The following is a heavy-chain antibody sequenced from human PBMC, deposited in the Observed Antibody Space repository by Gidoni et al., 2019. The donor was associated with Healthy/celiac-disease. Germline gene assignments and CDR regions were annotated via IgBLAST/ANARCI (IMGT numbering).Heavy chain of an antibody. V-gene: IGHV1-18*01. D-gene: IGHD3-10*01. Sequence: QVQLVQSGAEVKKPGASVKVSCKASGYTFTSYGISWVRQAPGQGLEWMGWISAYNGNTNYAQKLQGRVTMTTDTSTSTAYMELRSLRSDDTAVYYCARDARDYYGSGSYRYYYYGMDVWGQGTTVTVSS. J-gene: IGHJ6*02. CDR3: ARDARDYYGSGSYRYYYYGMDV. CDR2: ISAYNGNT. CDR1: GYTFTSYG.